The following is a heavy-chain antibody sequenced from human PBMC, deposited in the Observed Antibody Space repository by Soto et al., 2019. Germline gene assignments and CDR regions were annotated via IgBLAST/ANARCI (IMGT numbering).Heavy chain of an antibody. Sequence: PGGSLRLSCAASGFTFSNAWMSWVRQAPGKGLEWVGRIKSKTDGGTTDYAAPVKGRFTISRDDSKNTLYLQMNSLKTEDTAVYYCTTGGNCGGDCYFADAFDIWGQGTMVTVSS. CDR3: TTGGNCGGDCYFADAFDI. D-gene: IGHD2-21*02. V-gene: IGHV3-15*01. CDR1: GFTFSNAW. CDR2: IKSKTDGGTT. J-gene: IGHJ3*02.